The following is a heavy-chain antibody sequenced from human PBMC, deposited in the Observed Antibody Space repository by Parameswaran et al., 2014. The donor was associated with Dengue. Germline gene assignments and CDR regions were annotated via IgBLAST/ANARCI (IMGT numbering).Heavy chain of an antibody. V-gene: IGHV3-7*01. Sequence: RWIRQPPGKGLEWVANIKQDGSEKYYVDSVKGRFTISRDNAKNSLYLQMNSLRAEDTAVYYCARRRGSYAYFDYWGQGTLVTVSS. CDR3: ARRRGSYAYFDY. D-gene: IGHD1-26*01. CDR2: IKQDGSEK. J-gene: IGHJ4*02.